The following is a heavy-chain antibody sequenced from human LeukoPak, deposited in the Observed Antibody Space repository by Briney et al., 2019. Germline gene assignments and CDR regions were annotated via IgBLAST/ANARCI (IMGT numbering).Heavy chain of an antibody. J-gene: IGHJ3*02. CDR3: ARDRGARDAFDI. D-gene: IGHD3-10*01. CDR2: MYYSGGA. CDR1: GGSISSSSYY. Sequence: SETLSLTCTVSGGSISSSSYYWGWIRQPPGKGLEWIGSMYYSGGAYHNPSLRSRVTISVDTSKNQFSLKLSSVAAADTAVYYCARDRGARDAFDIWGQGTMVSASS. V-gene: IGHV4-39*01.